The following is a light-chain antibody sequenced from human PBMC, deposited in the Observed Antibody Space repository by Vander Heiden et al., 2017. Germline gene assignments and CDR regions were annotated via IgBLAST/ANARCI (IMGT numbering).Light chain of an antibody. Sequence: QSALTQPASVPGSPGQSITISCTGTSSDVGGYDYVSWYQLHPGTAPKLMIYDVSTRPSGVSNRFSGSKSGNTASLTVSGLQAEDEADYYCSSYTSSSTPWVFGGGTKLTVL. CDR3: SSYTSSSTPWV. V-gene: IGLV2-14*01. CDR2: DVS. J-gene: IGLJ3*02. CDR1: SSDVGGYDY.